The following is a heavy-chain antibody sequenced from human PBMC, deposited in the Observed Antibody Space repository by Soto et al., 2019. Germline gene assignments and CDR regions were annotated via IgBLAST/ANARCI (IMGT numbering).Heavy chain of an antibody. CDR1: GGTFSSYA. CDR2: IIPIFGTA. V-gene: IGHV1-69*06. J-gene: IGHJ6*02. Sequence: QVQLVQSGAELKKPGSSVKVSCKASGGTFSSYAISWVRQAPGQGLEWMGGIIPIFGTANYAQKFQGRVTITADKSTSTAYMELSSLRSEDTAVYYCARTPQERGYSYGYYYYGMDVWGQGTTVTVSS. D-gene: IGHD5-18*01. CDR3: ARTPQERGYSYGYYYYGMDV.